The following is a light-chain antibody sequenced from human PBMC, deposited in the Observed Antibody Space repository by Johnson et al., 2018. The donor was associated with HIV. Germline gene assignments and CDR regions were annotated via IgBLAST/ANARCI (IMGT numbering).Light chain of an antibody. CDR3: GTWDTSLSVYV. Sequence: QSVLTQPPSVSAAPGQKVTISCSASSSNIVNIYISWYQQLPGTAPKLLIYDNHKRPSGIPDRFSGSKSGTSATLAITGLQTGDEADYYCGTWDTSLSVYVFGTGTKVTVL. V-gene: IGLV1-51*01. CDR2: DNH. CDR1: SSNIVNIY. J-gene: IGLJ1*01.